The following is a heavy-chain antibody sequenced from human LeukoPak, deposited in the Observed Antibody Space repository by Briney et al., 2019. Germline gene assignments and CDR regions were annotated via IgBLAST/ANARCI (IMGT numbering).Heavy chain of an antibody. V-gene: IGHV3-21*06. CDR2: IGPTGSDR. D-gene: IGHD1-14*01. Sequence: GGSLRLSCTASGLTFSTSGFNWVRQAPGKGLEWVASIGPTGSDRYHADSIKGRFTISRDIANNFLYLQMNSLRAEDTAVYYCATETNGRHYDYWGQGTLLTVSS. CDR1: GLTFSTSG. J-gene: IGHJ4*02. CDR3: ATETNGRHYDY.